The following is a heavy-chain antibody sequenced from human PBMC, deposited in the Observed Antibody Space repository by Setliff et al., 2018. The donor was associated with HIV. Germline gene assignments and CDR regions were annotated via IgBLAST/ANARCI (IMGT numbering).Heavy chain of an antibody. CDR1: GFTFSSYG. J-gene: IGHJ6*02. V-gene: IGHV3-30*02. D-gene: IGHD2-15*01. Sequence: AGGSLRLSCAASGFTFSSYGMHWVRQAPGKGLEWVAFIRYDGSNKYYADSVKGRFTISRDNSKNTLYLQMNSLRAEDTAVYYCAKETGYCSGGSCLGGMDVWGQGTTVTVS. CDR2: IRYDGSNK. CDR3: AKETGYCSGGSCLGGMDV.